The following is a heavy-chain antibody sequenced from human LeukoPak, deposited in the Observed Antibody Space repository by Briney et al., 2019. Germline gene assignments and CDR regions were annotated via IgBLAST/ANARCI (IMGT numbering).Heavy chain of an antibody. CDR3: ARVRGSYSADY. J-gene: IGHJ4*02. V-gene: IGHV3-48*04. CDR2: ISGSGAAT. Sequence: GGSLRLSCAASGFTFSSYNMNWVRQAPGKGLEWVSYISGSGAATYYADSVKGRFTISRDNPKDSLYPQLNSLRAEDTALYYCARVRGSYSADYWGQGTLVTVSS. D-gene: IGHD1-26*01. CDR1: GFTFSSYN.